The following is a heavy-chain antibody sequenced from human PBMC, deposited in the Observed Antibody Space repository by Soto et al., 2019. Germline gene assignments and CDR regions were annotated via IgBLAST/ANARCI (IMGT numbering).Heavy chain of an antibody. CDR2: ISTYNGNT. CDR1: GYTFISFA. J-gene: IGHJ3*02. D-gene: IGHD3-16*01. V-gene: IGHV1-18*01. Sequence: QVQLVQSGPEVKKPWASVKVSCKTSGYTFISFAITWVRQAPGQGLEWMGWISTYNGNTNYAPKLQGRVTMTTDTSTSTAYMELRSLSSDDTAVYYCARDRLVSIYAFDIWGQGTMVTVSS. CDR3: ARDRLVSIYAFDI.